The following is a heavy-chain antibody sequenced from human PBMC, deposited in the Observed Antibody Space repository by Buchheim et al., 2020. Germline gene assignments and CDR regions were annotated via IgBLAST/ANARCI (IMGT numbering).Heavy chain of an antibody. J-gene: IGHJ6*02. D-gene: IGHD5-12*01. CDR2: ISGSGGST. CDR3: AKDGDRWWLRFSGMDV. CDR1: GFTFSSYA. Sequence: EVQLLESGGGLVQPGGSLRLSCAASGFTFSSYAMSWVRQAPGQGLEWVSAISGSGGSTYYADSVKGRFTISRDNSKNTLYLPMNSLRAEDTAVYYCAKDGDRWWLRFSGMDVWGQGTT. V-gene: IGHV3-23*01.